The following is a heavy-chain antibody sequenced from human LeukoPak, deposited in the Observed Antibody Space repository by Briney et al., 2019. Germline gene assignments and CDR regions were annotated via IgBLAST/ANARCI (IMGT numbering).Heavy chain of an antibody. CDR1: GYTFTGYY. D-gene: IGHD3-3*01. Sequence: GASVKVSCKASGYTFTGYYMHWVRQAPGQGLEWMGRINPNSGGTNYAQKFQGRVTMTRDTSISTAYMELSSLRAEDTAVYYCARHGAAPLTSGFFAVVDYWGQGTLVTVSS. V-gene: IGHV1-2*06. CDR3: ARHGAAPLTSGFFAVVDY. J-gene: IGHJ4*02. CDR2: INPNSGGT.